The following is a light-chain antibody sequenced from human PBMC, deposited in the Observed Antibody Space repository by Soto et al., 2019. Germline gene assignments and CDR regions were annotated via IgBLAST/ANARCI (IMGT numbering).Light chain of an antibody. J-gene: IGKJ5*01. V-gene: IGKV3D-20*02. Sequence: EIVLTQSPGTLSLSPGERATFSCRASQSVSSNYLAWYQQKPGQAPRLLIYGAFKRATGIPDRFSGSGSGTDFTLTISSLEPEDFAVYYCHQRSNWPPDTFGQGTRLEI. CDR3: HQRSNWPPDT. CDR1: QSVSSNY. CDR2: GAF.